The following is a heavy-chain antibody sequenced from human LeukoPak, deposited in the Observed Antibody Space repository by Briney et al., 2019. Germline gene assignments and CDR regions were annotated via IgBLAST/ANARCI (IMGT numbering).Heavy chain of an antibody. CDR3: ARGPRYCSSTSCPSDY. V-gene: IGHV3-21*01. D-gene: IGHD2-2*01. Sequence: GGSLRLSCAASGFTFSSYSMNWVRQAPGKGLEWVSSISSSSSYIYYADSVKGRFTISRDNAKNSLYLQMNSLRAEDTAVYYCARGPRYCSSTSCPSDYWGQGTLVTVSS. CDR1: GFTFSSYS. J-gene: IGHJ4*02. CDR2: ISSSSSYI.